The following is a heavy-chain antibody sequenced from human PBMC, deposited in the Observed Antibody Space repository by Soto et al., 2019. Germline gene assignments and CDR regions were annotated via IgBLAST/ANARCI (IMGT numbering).Heavy chain of an antibody. D-gene: IGHD3-10*01. CDR1: GGSISSGDYY. Sequence: PSETLSLTCTVSGGSISSGDYYWSWIRQPPGKGLEWIGYIYYSGRTYYNPSLKSRVTISVDTSKNQFSLKLSSVTAADTAVYYWARGMPVLLWFGELSPGPLFDYWGQGTLVTVSS. CDR2: IYYSGRT. CDR3: ARGMPVLLWFGELSPGPLFDY. J-gene: IGHJ4*02. V-gene: IGHV4-30-4*01.